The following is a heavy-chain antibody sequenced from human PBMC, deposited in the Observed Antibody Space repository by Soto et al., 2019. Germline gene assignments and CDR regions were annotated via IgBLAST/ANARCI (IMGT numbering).Heavy chain of an antibody. Sequence: SETLSLTCTVSGGSVSSGSYYWGWIRQPPGKGLEWIGYIYYSGSTNYNPSLKSRVTISVDTSKNQFSLKLSSVTAADTAVYYCAREWAQDGYTFDYWGQGTLVTVSS. CDR1: GGSVSSGSYY. D-gene: IGHD5-12*01. CDR3: AREWAQDGYTFDY. CDR2: IYYSGST. J-gene: IGHJ4*02. V-gene: IGHV4-61*01.